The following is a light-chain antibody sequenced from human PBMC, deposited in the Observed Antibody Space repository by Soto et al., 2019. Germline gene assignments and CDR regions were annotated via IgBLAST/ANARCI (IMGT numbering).Light chain of an antibody. Sequence: QSALTQPASVSGSPGQSITISCTGTSSDVGDYNYVSWYQQHPGKAPKLMIYEASNRPSGVSNRFSGSKSGNTASLTISGLQAEDEADYYCSSYTRSSTLDVFGTGTKVTVL. J-gene: IGLJ1*01. CDR3: SSYTRSSTLDV. CDR2: EAS. CDR1: SSDVGDYNY. V-gene: IGLV2-14*01.